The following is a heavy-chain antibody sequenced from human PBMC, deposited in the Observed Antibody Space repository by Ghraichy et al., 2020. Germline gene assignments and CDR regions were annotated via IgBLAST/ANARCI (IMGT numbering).Heavy chain of an antibody. CDR3: AKYLPMYTFYGMDV. CDR1: GFTFSSYA. J-gene: IGHJ6*02. D-gene: IGHD2/OR15-2a*01. Sequence: GGSLRLSCAASGFTFSSYAMSWVRQAPGKGLEWVADISSSGGSKYYADSVKGRFTISRDNSKNTLYLQMNSLRAEDTAVYYCAKYLPMYTFYGMDVWGQGTTVTVSS. V-gene: IGHV3-23*01. CDR2: ISSSGGSK.